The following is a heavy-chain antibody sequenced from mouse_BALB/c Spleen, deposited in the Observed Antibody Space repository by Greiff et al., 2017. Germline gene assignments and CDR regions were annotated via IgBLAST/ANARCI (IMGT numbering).Heavy chain of an antibody. V-gene: IGHV1-20*02. CDR3: AREGARGSYAMDY. D-gene: IGHD3-1*01. J-gene: IGHJ4*01. CDR1: GYSFTGYF. CDR2: INPYNGDT. Sequence: EVQLQQSGPELVKPGASVKISCKASGYSFTGYFMNWVMQSHGKSLEWIGRINPYNGDTFYNQKFKGKATLTVDKSSSTAHMELRSLASEDSAVYYCAREGARGSYAMDYWGQGTSVTVSS.